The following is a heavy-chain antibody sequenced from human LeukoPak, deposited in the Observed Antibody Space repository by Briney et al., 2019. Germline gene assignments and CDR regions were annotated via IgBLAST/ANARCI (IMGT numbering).Heavy chain of an antibody. CDR1: GFTFSSYA. J-gene: IGHJ4*02. D-gene: IGHD3-9*01. V-gene: IGHV3-23*01. CDR2: ISGSGGST. CDR3: AKEGSHYDILTGYYRRACFDY. Sequence: GGSLRLSCAASGFTFSSYAMSWVRQAPGKGLEWVSAISGSGGSTYYADSVKGRFTISRDNSKNTLYLQMNSLRAEDTAVYYCAKEGSHYDILTGYYRRACFDYWGQGTLVTVSS.